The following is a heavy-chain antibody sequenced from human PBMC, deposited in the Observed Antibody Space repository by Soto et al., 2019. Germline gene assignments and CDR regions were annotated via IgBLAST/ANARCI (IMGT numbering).Heavy chain of an antibody. CDR1: GFTFSSYW. J-gene: IGHJ6*03. CDR2: IKQDGSEK. V-gene: IGHV3-7*04. Sequence: GGSLRLSCAASGFTFSSYWMSWVRQAPGKGLEWVANIKQDGSEKYYVDSVKGRFTISRDNAKNSLYLQMNSLRAEDTAVYYCARVGYSGYDLLPTYYYYYMDVWGKGTTVTVSS. CDR3: ARVGYSGYDLLPTYYYYYMDV. D-gene: IGHD5-12*01.